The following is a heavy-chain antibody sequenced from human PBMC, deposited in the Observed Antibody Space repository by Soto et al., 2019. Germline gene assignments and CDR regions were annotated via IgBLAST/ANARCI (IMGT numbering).Heavy chain of an antibody. D-gene: IGHD3-22*01. V-gene: IGHV2-5*02. CDR2: IYWDDDK. CDR1: GFSLSTSGVG. J-gene: IGHJ4*02. CDR3: AHTTEGYYYDSSGYSLAY. Sequence: QITLKESGPTLVKPTQTLTLTCTFSGFSLSTSGVGVGWIRQPPGKALEWLALIYWDDDKRYSPSLKSRLTITKDXXKXPPXLTMTNMDPVDTATYYCAHTTEGYYYDSSGYSLAYWGQGTLVTVSS.